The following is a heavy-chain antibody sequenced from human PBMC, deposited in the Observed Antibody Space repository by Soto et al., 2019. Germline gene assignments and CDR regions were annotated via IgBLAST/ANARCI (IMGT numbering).Heavy chain of an antibody. CDR3: ARDYYDSSGYYRWYYGMDV. J-gene: IGHJ6*02. CDR1: GYIFTSYG. V-gene: IGHV1-18*04. Sequence: ASVKVSCKASGYIFTSYGISWVRQAPGQGLEWMGWISAYNGNTNYAQKLQGRVTMTTDTSTSTAYMELRSLRSDDTAVYYCARDYYDSSGYYRWYYGMDVWGQGTTVTVSS. D-gene: IGHD3-22*01. CDR2: ISAYNGNT.